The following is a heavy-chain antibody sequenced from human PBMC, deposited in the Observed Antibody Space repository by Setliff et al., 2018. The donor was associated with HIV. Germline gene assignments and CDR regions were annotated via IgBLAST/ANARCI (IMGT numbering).Heavy chain of an antibody. CDR2: INTNTGNP. CDR3: ARDNEWLVVREGAFDI. V-gene: IGHV7-4-1*02. Sequence: ASVKVSCKASGYTFTSYAMNWVRQAPGRGLEWMGWINTNTGNPTYAQGFTGRFVFSLDTSVSTAYLQISSLKAEDTAVYYCARDNEWLVVREGAFDIWGQGTMVTVSS. CDR1: GYTFTSYA. J-gene: IGHJ3*02. D-gene: IGHD6-19*01.